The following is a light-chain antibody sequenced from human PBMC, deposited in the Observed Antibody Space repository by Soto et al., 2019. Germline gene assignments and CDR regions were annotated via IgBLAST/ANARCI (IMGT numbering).Light chain of an antibody. Sequence: EVVMTQSPLSLPVTLGQPASISCRSSQSLAYIDGNNYLSWVQQRPGQSPRRLIYKVSNRESGVPDRFSGSGACTEFTLKISRVEDEDVGVYYCRQGTHWPPYTFGQGTKLEIK. CDR2: KVS. V-gene: IGKV2-30*01. CDR3: RQGTHWPPYT. CDR1: QSLAYIDGNNY. J-gene: IGKJ2*01.